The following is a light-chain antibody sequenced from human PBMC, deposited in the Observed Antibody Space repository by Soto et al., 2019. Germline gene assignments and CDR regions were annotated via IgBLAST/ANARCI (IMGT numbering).Light chain of an antibody. CDR2: GTS. CDR1: QDVSTN. Sequence: DIVMTQSPVTLSVSPGERATLSCRASQDVSTNLAWYQQKPGQAPRLLLYGTSTRAAGVPARFSGSGSGTEFPLTINSLQSEDFAVYYCQQYNNWPRTFGPGTKVDI. CDR3: QQYNNWPRT. J-gene: IGKJ3*01. V-gene: IGKV3-15*01.